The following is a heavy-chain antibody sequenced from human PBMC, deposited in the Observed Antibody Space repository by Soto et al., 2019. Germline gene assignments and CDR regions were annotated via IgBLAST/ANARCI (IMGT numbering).Heavy chain of an antibody. CDR2: ISISSTSI. Sequence: EVHLVESGGVLVKPGGSLRLSCAASGFTFRSYSLNWVRQAPGQGLEWVSSISISSTSIDYADSLKGRFPISRNNAKNSLFVQINCMRAEDTAVYFCARGFTVTSRGRWFDPWGRGTLVTVSS. CDR3: ARGFTVTSRGRWFDP. J-gene: IGHJ5*02. D-gene: IGHD4-4*01. CDR1: GFTFRSYS. V-gene: IGHV3-21*01.